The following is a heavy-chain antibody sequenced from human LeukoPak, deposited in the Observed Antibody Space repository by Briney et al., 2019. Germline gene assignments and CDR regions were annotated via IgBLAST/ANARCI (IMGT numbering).Heavy chain of an antibody. Sequence: GGSLRLSCAASGFTFSSYGMHWVRQAPGKGLEWVAVISYDGSNKYYADSVKGRFTISRDNSKNTLYLQMNSLRAEDTPVYYCAKDYYDSSGYYLIDYWGQGTLVTVSS. CDR2: ISYDGSNK. CDR1: GFTFSSYG. V-gene: IGHV3-30*18. J-gene: IGHJ4*02. CDR3: AKDYYDSSGYYLIDY. D-gene: IGHD3-22*01.